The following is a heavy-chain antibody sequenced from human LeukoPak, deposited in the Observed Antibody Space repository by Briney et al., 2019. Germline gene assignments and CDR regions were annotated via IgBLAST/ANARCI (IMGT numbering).Heavy chain of an antibody. CDR1: GGSISSYY. CDR3: AKGYYDGSGYYPGYFQH. D-gene: IGHD3-22*01. CDR2: IYYSGST. Sequence: MSSETLSLTCTVSGGSISSYYWSWIRQPPGKGLEWIGYIYYSGSTNYNPSLKSRVTISVDTSKNQFSLKLSSVTAADTAVYYCAKGYYDGSGYYPGYFQHWGQGTLVTVSS. J-gene: IGHJ1*01. V-gene: IGHV4-59*01.